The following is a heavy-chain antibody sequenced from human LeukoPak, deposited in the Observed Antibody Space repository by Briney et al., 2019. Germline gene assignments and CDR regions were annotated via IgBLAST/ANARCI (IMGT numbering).Heavy chain of an antibody. Sequence: GRSLRLSCAASGFTFDDYAMHWVRQAPGKGLEWVSGISWNSGSIGYADSVKGRFTISRDNAKNSLYLQMNSLRAEDTALYYCAKDIHLGVTTTFDYWGQGTLVTVSS. CDR2: ISWNSGSI. D-gene: IGHD4-17*01. CDR1: GFTFDDYA. CDR3: AKDIHLGVTTTFDY. J-gene: IGHJ4*02. V-gene: IGHV3-9*01.